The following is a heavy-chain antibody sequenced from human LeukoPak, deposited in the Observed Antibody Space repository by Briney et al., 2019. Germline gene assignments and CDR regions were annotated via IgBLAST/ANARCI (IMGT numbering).Heavy chain of an antibody. J-gene: IGHJ4*02. D-gene: IGHD1-20*01. CDR3: STLTSRGLSDS. Sequence: SGGSLRLSCAASGFTFTNAWMNWVRQAPGKGLEWVGRIKSKADGETIDYAAPVKGRFTFSRDDSKNMLYLQMNSLKSEDTAVYYCSTLTSRGLSDSWGQGTLVTVSS. V-gene: IGHV3-15*07. CDR2: IKSKADGETI. CDR1: GFTFTNAW.